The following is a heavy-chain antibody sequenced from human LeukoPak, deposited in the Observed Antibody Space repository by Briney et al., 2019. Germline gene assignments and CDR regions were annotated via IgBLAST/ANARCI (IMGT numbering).Heavy chain of an antibody. D-gene: IGHD4-23*01. V-gene: IGHV3-53*01. CDR1: GFIISNQY. Sequence: GGSLRLSCAASGFIISNQYLSWVRLAPGKGLEWVSIICSDGATYFADSMKGRFTLFRDSSKNMLYLQMNNLRAEDTAVYYCARSNYGGLDYWGQGTLVAVSS. CDR2: ICSDGAT. J-gene: IGHJ4*02. CDR3: ARSNYGGLDY.